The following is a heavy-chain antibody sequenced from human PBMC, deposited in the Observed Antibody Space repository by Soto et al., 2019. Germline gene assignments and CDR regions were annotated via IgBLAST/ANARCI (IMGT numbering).Heavy chain of an antibody. CDR1: GFTFSGSA. CDR2: IRSKANSYAT. J-gene: IGHJ6*02. D-gene: IGHD3-22*01. V-gene: IGHV3-73*01. Sequence: PGGSLRLSCAASGFTFSGSAMHWVRQASRKGLEWVGRIRSKANSYATAYAASVKGRFTISRDDSKNTAYLQMNSLKTEDTAVYYCTSSALIDYYYYYGMDVWGQGTTVTVSS. CDR3: TSSALIDYYYYYGMDV.